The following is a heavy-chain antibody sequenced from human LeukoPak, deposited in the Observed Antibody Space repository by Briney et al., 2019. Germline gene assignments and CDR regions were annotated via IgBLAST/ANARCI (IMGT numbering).Heavy chain of an antibody. J-gene: IGHJ6*02. D-gene: IGHD6-19*01. CDR3: VRGRGSRGYPPHDGMDV. V-gene: IGHV4-34*01. CDR2: VDHSGDT. CDR1: GGSFSGDY. Sequence: SETLSLTCDVYGGSFSGDYWTWIRQPPGKGLEWIGEVDHSGDTNDNPSVKSRIAISADTSKNSVSLKLTSVTAADTAVYYCVRGRGSRGYPPHDGMDVWGQGTSVTVSS.